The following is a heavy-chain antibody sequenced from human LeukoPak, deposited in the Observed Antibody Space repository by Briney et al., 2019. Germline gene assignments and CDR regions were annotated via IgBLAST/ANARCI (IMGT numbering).Heavy chain of an antibody. CDR2: ISAYNGNT. CDR1: GYTFTHYY. Sequence: AAVKVSCKASGYTFTHYYISWVRQAPGQGPEWVGWISAYNGNTYYAQSLRGRVTMTTDTSTSTADMELRSLSSEDTAVYYCAKVRRPVAAGSPDAFDIWGLGTMVIVSS. V-gene: IGHV1-18*01. D-gene: IGHD3-10*01. J-gene: IGHJ3*02. CDR3: AKVRRPVAAGSPDAFDI.